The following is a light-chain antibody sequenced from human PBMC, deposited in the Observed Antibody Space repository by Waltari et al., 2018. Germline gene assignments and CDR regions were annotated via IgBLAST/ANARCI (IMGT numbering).Light chain of an antibody. V-gene: IGKV1-5*03. CDR1: QSISNW. Sequence: DIQMTQSPSTLSASVGDRFTITCRASQSISNWLAWYQQKPGKATKLLIYKASTLESGVPSRFSGRGSGTEFTLTISSLQPDDFATYYCQQYNSYSLLSFGGGTKVEIK. CDR2: KAS. CDR3: QQYNSYSLLS. J-gene: IGKJ4*01.